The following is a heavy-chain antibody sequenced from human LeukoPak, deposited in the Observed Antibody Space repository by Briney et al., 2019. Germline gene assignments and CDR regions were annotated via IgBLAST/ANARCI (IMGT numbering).Heavy chain of an antibody. CDR3: ARVINYDSSGYTY. CDR1: GASISSYF. D-gene: IGHD3-22*01. Sequence: PSETLSLTCTISGASISSYFWSWIRQPPGKGLEWIGYIYYSGSTNYNPSLKSRVTISLDTSRDQFSLKLSSVTAADTAVYYCARVINYDSSGYTYWGQGTLVTVSS. V-gene: IGHV4-59*08. CDR2: IYYSGST. J-gene: IGHJ4*02.